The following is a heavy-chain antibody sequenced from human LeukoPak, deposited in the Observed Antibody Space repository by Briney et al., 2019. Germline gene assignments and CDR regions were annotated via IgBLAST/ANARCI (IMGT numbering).Heavy chain of an antibody. D-gene: IGHD3-22*01. J-gene: IGHJ4*02. CDR2: IYTSGST. CDR1: GGSFSGYY. Sequence: SETLSLTCAVYGGSFSGYYWSWIRQPAGKGLEWIGRIYTSGSTNYNPSLKGRVTMSVDTSKNQFSLKLSSVTAADTAVYYCARERRDYYDSSGYYYYWGQGTLVTVSS. CDR3: ARERRDYYDSSGYYYY. V-gene: IGHV4-4*07.